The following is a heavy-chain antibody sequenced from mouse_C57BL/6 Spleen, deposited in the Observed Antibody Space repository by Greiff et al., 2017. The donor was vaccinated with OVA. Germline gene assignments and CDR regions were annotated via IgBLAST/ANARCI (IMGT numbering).Heavy chain of an antibody. Sequence: VQLQQPGPVLVKPGASVKMSCKASGYTFTDYYMNWVKQSHGKSLEWIGVINPYNGGTSYNQKFKGKATLTVDKSSSTAYMELNSLTSEDSAVYYCARSYDYDKGYFDYWGQGTTLTVSS. V-gene: IGHV1-19*01. CDR2: INPYNGGT. CDR3: ARSYDYDKGYFDY. J-gene: IGHJ2*01. D-gene: IGHD2-4*01. CDR1: GYTFTDYY.